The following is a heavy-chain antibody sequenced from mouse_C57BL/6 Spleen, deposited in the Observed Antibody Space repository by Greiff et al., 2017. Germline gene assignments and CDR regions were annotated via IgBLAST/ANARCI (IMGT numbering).Heavy chain of an antibody. CDR1: GFTFSNYW. D-gene: IGHD1-1*01. V-gene: IGHV6-3*01. CDR2: IRLKSDNYAT. CDR3: TGGYGSRGDY. Sequence: EVKVEESGGGLVQPGGSMKLSCVASGFTFSNYWMNWVRQSPEKGLEWVAQIRLKSDNYATHYAESVKGRFTISRDDSKSSVYLQMNNLRAEDTGIYYCTGGYGSRGDYWGQGTTLTVSS. J-gene: IGHJ2*01.